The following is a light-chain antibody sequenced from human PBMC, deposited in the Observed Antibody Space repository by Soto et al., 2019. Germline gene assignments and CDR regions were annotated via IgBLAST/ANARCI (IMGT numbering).Light chain of an antibody. CDR2: SNN. CDR3: APWDDSLNGVV. J-gene: IGLJ2*01. CDR1: SSNIGSNT. Sequence: QTVVTQPPSASGTPGQRVTISCSGNSSNIGSNTVNWYQQLPGTAPKLLIFSNNQRPSGVPDRFSGSKSGTSASLAISGLQSEDEADYYCAPWDDSLNGVVFGGGTKLTVL. V-gene: IGLV1-44*01.